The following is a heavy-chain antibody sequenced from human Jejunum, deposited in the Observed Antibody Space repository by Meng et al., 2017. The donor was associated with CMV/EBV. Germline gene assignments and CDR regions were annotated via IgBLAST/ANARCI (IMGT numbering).Heavy chain of an antibody. CDR3: ARVYGRKALGFYYGMDV. J-gene: IGHJ6*02. V-gene: IGHV4-59*13. Sequence: WRGGGRGGGRALGGVAYGEDVGSISDSASGGRRVTISVDTSRGQFSLKLSSVTAADTAVYYCARVYGRKALGFYYGMDVWGPGTTVTVSS. CDR2: GEDVGSI. D-gene: IGHD4-17*01.